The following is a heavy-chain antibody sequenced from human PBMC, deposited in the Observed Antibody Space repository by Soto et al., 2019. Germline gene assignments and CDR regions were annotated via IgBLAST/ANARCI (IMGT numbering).Heavy chain of an antibody. CDR3: AKAYPVSLNPDY. Sequence: GGSLRLSCAASGFTFSSYGMHWVRQAPGKGLEWVAVISYDGNNKYYADSVKGRFTISRDNSKNTLYLQINSLRAEDTAVYYCAKAYPVSLNPDYWGQGTLVTVSS. J-gene: IGHJ4*02. CDR1: GFTFSSYG. V-gene: IGHV3-30*18. CDR2: ISYDGNNK.